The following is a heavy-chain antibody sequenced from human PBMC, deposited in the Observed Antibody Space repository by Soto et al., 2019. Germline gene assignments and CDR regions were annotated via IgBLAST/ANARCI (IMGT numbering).Heavy chain of an antibody. D-gene: IGHD2-15*01. J-gene: IGHJ5*02. CDR2: SSPNSGGT. V-gene: IGHV1-2*04. Sequence: ASVKVSCKASAYTFTGYYMHCVRQAPGQGLQWMGWSSPNSGGTNYAQKFQGWVTMTRDTSISTAYMELSRLRSDDTAVYYCARSYCSGGSCYPTGWFPPWGQGTLLTVSS. CDR1: AYTFTGYY. CDR3: ARSYCSGGSCYPTGWFPP.